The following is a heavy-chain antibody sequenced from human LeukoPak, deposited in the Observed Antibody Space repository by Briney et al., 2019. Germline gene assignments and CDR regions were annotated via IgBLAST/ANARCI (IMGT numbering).Heavy chain of an antibody. V-gene: IGHV4-4*09. CDR2: IHTSGIT. D-gene: IGHD6-13*01. J-gene: IGHJ5*02. CDR1: GDSISSHY. Sequence: PSETLSLTCTVSGDSISSHYWSWLRQPPGKGLEWIGYIHTSGITNYNPSLKSRVTISVDTSKNQLSLKLTSVTAADTAVYYCARQSSAAGTFWFDPWGQGTPVTVSS. CDR3: ARQSSAAGTFWFDP.